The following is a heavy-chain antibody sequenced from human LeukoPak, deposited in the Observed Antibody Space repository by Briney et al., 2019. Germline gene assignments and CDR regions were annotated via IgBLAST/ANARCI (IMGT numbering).Heavy chain of an antibody. V-gene: IGHV3-11*01. Sequence: GGSLRLSCAASGFTFSDYYMSWIRQAPGKGLEWVSYISSSGSTIYYADSVKGRFTISRDNAKNSLYLQMNSLRAEDTAVYCCAREGVYYYDSSGQPNYWGQGTLVTVSS. CDR3: AREGVYYYDSSGQPNY. D-gene: IGHD3-22*01. CDR2: ISSSGSTI. CDR1: GFTFSDYY. J-gene: IGHJ4*02.